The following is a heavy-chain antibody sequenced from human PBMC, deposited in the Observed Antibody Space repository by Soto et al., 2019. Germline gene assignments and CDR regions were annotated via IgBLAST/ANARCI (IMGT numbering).Heavy chain of an antibody. CDR1: GYTFTSYG. Sequence: ASVKVSFKASGYTFTSYGISWVRQAPGQGLEWMGWISAYNGNTNYAQKLQGRVTMTTDTSTSTAYMELRSLRSDDTAVYYCARETGWLQLEGWFDPWGQGTLVTVSS. J-gene: IGHJ5*02. CDR3: ARETGWLQLEGWFDP. CDR2: ISAYNGNT. V-gene: IGHV1-18*04. D-gene: IGHD5-12*01.